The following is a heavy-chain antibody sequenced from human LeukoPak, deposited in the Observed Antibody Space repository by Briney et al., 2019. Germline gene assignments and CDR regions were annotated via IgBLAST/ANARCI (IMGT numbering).Heavy chain of an antibody. V-gene: IGHV3-23*01. CDR2: ISGTGDVS. CDR3: AKAFVPYYYGMDV. J-gene: IGHJ6*02. CDR1: GFTFSSYA. Sequence: GGSLRLSCAASGFTFSSYAMSWVRQVPGKGLEWVSVISGTGDVSKYADSVKGRFTISRDNSKNTLYLQVNSLRAEETAVYYCAKAFVPYYYGMDVWGQGTTVTVS. D-gene: IGHD2/OR15-2a*01.